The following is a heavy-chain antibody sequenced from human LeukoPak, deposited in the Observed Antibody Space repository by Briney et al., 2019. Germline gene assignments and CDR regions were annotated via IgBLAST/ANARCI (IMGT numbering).Heavy chain of an antibody. CDR3: ARDLYGGYCSRTSCYGNFFDP. CDR1: GGSISSYY. D-gene: IGHD2-2*01. Sequence: SETLSLTCTVSGGSISSYYWSWIRQPPGKGLEWIGYFYYGGSTNYNPSLKSRVTISVDTSKNQFSLKLSSVTAADTAVYYCARDLYGGYCSRTSCYGNFFDPWGQGTLVTVSS. J-gene: IGHJ5*02. CDR2: FYYGGST. V-gene: IGHV4-59*01.